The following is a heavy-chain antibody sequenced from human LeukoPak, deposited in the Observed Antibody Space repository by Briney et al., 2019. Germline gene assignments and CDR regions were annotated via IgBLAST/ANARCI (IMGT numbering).Heavy chain of an antibody. CDR1: GYTFTNYG. J-gene: IGHJ4*02. Sequence: ASVKVSCKASGYTFTNYGISWVRQAPGQGLEWMGWISTFNGNTNYAQKLQGGVTMTTDTSTTTAYMELRSLRSDDTAVYYCAKGARSSGLFDYWGQGTLVTVSS. D-gene: IGHD6-19*01. CDR3: AKGARSSGLFDY. CDR2: ISTFNGNT. V-gene: IGHV1-18*01.